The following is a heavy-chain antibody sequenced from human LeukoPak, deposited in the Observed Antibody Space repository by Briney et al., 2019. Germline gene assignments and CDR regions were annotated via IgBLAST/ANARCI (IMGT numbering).Heavy chain of an antibody. CDR1: GITLSNYG. D-gene: IGHD3-10*01. J-gene: IGHJ4*02. CDR3: AKRGIVIRAVIIIGFHKEAYYFDY. CDR2: ISERGGST. Sequence: PGGSLRLSCVVSGITLSNYGMSWVRQAPGKGLEWVSGISERGGSTNYADSVKGRFIISRDTSNSKVYLQMNSLRVEDTAVYFCAKRGIVIRAVIIIGFHKEAYYFDYWGQGILVTVSS. V-gene: IGHV3-23*01.